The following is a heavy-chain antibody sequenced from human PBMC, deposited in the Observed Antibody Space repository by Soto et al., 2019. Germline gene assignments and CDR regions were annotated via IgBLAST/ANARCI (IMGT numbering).Heavy chain of an antibody. CDR3: ARDVVEMATIYDY. V-gene: IGHV1-2*02. J-gene: IGHJ4*02. Sequence: QVQLVQSGAEVKKPGASVKVSCKASGYTFTGYYMHWVRQAPGQGLVWMGWINPNSGGTNYAQKFQGRVTMTRDTSISTAYMELSRLRYDDTAVYYCARDVVEMATIYDYWGQGTLVTVSS. CDR1: GYTFTGYY. D-gene: IGHD2-21*01. CDR2: INPNSGGT.